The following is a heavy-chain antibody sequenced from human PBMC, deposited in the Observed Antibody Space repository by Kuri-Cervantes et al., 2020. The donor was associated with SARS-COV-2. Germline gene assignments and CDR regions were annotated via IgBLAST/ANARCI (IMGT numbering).Heavy chain of an antibody. V-gene: IGHV1-24*01. CDR1: GYTLNEVC. CDR3: YCAPKEGFDS. CDR2: VKTNSGNT. J-gene: IGHJ4*02. D-gene: IGHD2-21*01. Sequence: ASVKVSCKLSGYTLNEVCMNWVRQAPGKGLEWMGMVKTNSGNTLYAQFFQGRVTMTRDISTSTVYMELSSLTSEDTAIYYCYCAPKEGFDSWGQGTLVTVSS.